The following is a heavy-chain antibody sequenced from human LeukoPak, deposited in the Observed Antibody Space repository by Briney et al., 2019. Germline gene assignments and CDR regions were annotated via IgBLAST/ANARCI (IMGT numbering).Heavy chain of an antibody. D-gene: IGHD3-10*02. CDR1: RFTFSSYS. CDR2: ISSDTAYI. V-gene: IGHV3-21*01. J-gene: IGHJ6*01. Sequence: GGSLRLSCAASRFTFSSYSMMWVRQAPGKGLEWVSSISSDTAYIYYADSVKGRFTISRDNAKNSLYLQMNSLTVEDTAVYYCAELGITMIGGVWGKGTTVTISS. CDR3: AELGITMIGGV.